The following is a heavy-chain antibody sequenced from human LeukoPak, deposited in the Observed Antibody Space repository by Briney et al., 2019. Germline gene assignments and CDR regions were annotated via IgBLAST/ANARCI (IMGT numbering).Heavy chain of an antibody. Sequence: GGSLRLSCAASGFTFSSYGMSWVRQAPGKGLEWVSAISGSGGSTYYADSVKGRFTISRDNSKNTLYLQMNSLRAEDPAVYYCAKEWFGELSHYFDYWGQGTLVTVSS. J-gene: IGHJ4*02. CDR3: AKEWFGELSHYFDY. D-gene: IGHD3-10*01. CDR1: GFTFSSYG. V-gene: IGHV3-23*01. CDR2: ISGSGGST.